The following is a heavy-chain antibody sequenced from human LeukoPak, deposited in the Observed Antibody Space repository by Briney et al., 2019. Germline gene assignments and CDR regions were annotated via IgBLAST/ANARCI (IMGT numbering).Heavy chain of an antibody. J-gene: IGHJ4*02. CDR2: IYYSGST. D-gene: IGHD2-2*01. V-gene: IGHV4-59*01. Sequence: PSETLSLTCTVSGGSISSYYWSWIRQPPGKGLEWIGYIYYSGSTNYNPSLKSRVTISVDTSKNQFSLKLSSVTAADTAVYYCAREGYCSSTSCYDDDLDYWGQGTLVTVSS. CDR3: AREGYCSSTSCYDDDLDY. CDR1: GGSISSYY.